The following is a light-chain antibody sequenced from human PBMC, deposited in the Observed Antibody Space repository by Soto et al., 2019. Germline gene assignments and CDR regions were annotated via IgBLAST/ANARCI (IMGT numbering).Light chain of an antibody. CDR1: SGDVGGYNY. Sequence: QSVLTQPASVSGSPGQSITISCTGTSGDVGGYNYVSWYQQHPGKAPKLMIYDVSNRPSGVSNRFSGSKSGNTASLTIFGFYAEDEADYYCSSYTSSXTLVVFGTGTKVTVL. CDR3: SSYTSSXTLVV. J-gene: IGLJ1*01. CDR2: DVS. V-gene: IGLV2-14*01.